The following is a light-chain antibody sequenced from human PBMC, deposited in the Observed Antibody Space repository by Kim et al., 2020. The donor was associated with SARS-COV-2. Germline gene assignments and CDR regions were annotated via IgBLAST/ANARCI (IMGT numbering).Light chain of an antibody. Sequence: SPGQRATLSCRARQSVSSNLAWYQQKPGQAPRLLSFGASTRATGTPARFSGSGSGTEFTLTISSLQSEDFAVYYCQQYNNWPPITFGQGTRLEIK. V-gene: IGKV3-15*01. CDR3: QQYNNWPPIT. CDR2: GAS. J-gene: IGKJ5*01. CDR1: QSVSSN.